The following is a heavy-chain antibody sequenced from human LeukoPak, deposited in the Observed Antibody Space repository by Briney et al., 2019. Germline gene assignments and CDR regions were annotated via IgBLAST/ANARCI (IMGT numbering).Heavy chain of an antibody. CDR1: GFTFSNYA. Sequence: GGSLRLSCAASGFTFSNYAMSWVRQAPGKGLEWVSAIVGSGGSTYYADSVKGRFTISRDNPKNTLYLQMNSLRAEDTAVYYCAKWGDYDILTGYYDSDYWGQGTLVTLSS. D-gene: IGHD3-9*01. V-gene: IGHV3-23*01. CDR3: AKWGDYDILTGYYDSDY. J-gene: IGHJ4*02. CDR2: IVGSGGST.